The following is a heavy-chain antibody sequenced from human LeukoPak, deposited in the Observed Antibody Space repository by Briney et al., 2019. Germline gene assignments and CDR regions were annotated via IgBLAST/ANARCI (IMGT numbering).Heavy chain of an antibody. Sequence: GASVKVSCKTSGYTFTTYEINWVRQAAGQGLEWMGWMHPNSGSIDYAQKFQGRVTMTRDTSANTAYMELSSLRSEDTAVYYCTRGPRNDPWGQGTLVIVSS. CDR1: GYTFTTYE. V-gene: IGHV1-8*01. CDR2: MHPNSGSI. CDR3: TRGPRNDP. D-gene: IGHD1-14*01. J-gene: IGHJ5*02.